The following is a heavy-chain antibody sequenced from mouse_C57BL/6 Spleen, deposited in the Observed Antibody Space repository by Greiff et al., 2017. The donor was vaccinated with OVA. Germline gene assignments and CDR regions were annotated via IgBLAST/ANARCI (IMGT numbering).Heavy chain of an antibody. V-gene: IGHV10-1*01. CDR1: GFSFNTYA. D-gene: IGHD4-1*01. J-gene: IGHJ2*01. CDR2: IRSKSNNYAT. Sequence: EVQVVESGGGLVQPKGSLKLSCAASGFSFNTYAMNWVRQAPGKGLEWVARIRSKSNNYATYYADSVKDRFTISRDDSESMLYLQMNNLKTEDTAMYYCVRHPGKGYFDYWGQGTTLTVSS. CDR3: VRHPGKGYFDY.